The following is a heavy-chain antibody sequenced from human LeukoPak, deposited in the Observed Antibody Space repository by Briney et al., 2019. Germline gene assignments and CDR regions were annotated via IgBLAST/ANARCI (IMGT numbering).Heavy chain of an antibody. V-gene: IGHV4-34*01. Sequence: SETLSLTCAVHGGSFSGYYWSWIRQPPGKGLEWIGEINHYGSTNYNPSLKSRVTISVDTSKNQFSLKLRSVTAADTAVYYCASEDGYSSAWGQGTLVTVSS. D-gene: IGHD6-19*01. CDR1: GGSFSGYY. CDR3: ASEDGYSSA. J-gene: IGHJ5*02. CDR2: INHYGST.